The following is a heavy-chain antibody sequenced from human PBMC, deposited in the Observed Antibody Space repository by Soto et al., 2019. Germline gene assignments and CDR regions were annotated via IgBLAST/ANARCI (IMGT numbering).Heavy chain of an antibody. D-gene: IGHD3-3*01. CDR3: ARDRLRFLEWFPQSYGMDV. CDR1: GGSISSYY. Sequence: PSETLSLTCTVSGGSISSYYWSWIRQAPGKGLEWIGYIYYSGSTNYNPSLKSRVTISVDTSKNQFSLKLSSVTAADTAVYYCARDRLRFLEWFPQSYGMDVWGQGTTVTVSS. J-gene: IGHJ6*02. CDR2: IYYSGST. V-gene: IGHV4-59*01.